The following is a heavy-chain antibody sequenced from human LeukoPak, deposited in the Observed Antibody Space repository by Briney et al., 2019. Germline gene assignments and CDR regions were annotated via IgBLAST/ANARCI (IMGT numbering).Heavy chain of an antibody. CDR1: GFTFSNAW. V-gene: IGHV3-15*01. D-gene: IGHD1-26*01. CDR2: IKSETDGGTT. J-gene: IGHJ4*02. Sequence: GGSLRLSCAASGFTFSNAWMSWVRQAPGKGLEWVGRIKSETDGGTTDYAAPVKGRFTISRDDSKNTLYLQMNSLRAEDTAVYYCAKVAFKAAGIVGATKGGHFDYWGQGTLVTVSS. CDR3: AKVAFKAAGIVGATKGGHFDY.